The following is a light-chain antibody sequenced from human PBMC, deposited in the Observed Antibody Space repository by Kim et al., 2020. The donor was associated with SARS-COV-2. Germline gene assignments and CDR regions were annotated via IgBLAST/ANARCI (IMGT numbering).Light chain of an antibody. J-gene: IGKJ3*01. CDR1: QTLVYSDGNIY. CDR3: RQGTHWPFT. CDR2: KVC. V-gene: IGKV2-30*01. Sequence: PASSACRSSQTLVYSDGNIYLNWFHQRPGQSPRRLIYKVCNRDSGVPDRFSGSGSGTDFTLQISGVEAEDVGVYYCRQGTHWPFTFGPGTKVDIK.